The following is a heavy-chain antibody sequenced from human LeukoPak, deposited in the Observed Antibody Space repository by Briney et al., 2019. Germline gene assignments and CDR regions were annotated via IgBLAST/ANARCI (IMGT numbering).Heavy chain of an antibody. D-gene: IGHD1-26*01. CDR1: GGSIRSYF. CDR3: ARQRFTASYYFLDF. CDR2: IYYSGST. J-gene: IGHJ4*02. Sequence: SETLSLTYPRSGGSIRSYFWLWIGQPPGKGLEGIGYIYYSGSTNYNPSLKSRVTISVDTSKNHFFLKLSSVTAADTAVYFCARQRFTASYYFLDFWSQGTLGTVSP. V-gene: IGHV4-59*08.